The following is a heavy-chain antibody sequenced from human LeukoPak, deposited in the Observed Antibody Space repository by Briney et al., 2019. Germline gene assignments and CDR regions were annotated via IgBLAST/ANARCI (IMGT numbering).Heavy chain of an antibody. CDR3: ARRIVVVVAATYIDY. CDR2: INHSGST. J-gene: IGHJ4*02. D-gene: IGHD2-15*01. V-gene: IGHV4-34*01. Sequence: SETLSFTCAVYGGSFSGYYWSWIRQPPGKGREWIGEINHSGSTNYNPSLKSRVTISVDTSKNQFSLKLSSVTAADTAVYYCARRIVVVVAATYIDYWGQGTLVTVSS. CDR1: GGSFSGYY.